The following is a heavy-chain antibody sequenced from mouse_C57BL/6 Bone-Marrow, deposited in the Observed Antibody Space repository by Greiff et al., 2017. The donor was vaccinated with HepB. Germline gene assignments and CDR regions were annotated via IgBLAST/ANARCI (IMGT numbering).Heavy chain of an antibody. CDR3: ASRGGYHFWYFDV. CDR1: GYAFSSSW. D-gene: IGHD1-1*02. CDR2: IYPGDGDT. Sequence: QVQLQQSGPELVKPGASVKISCKASGYAFSSSWMNWVKQRPGKGLEWIGRIYPGDGDTNYNGKFKGKATLTADKSSSTAYMQLSSLTSEDSAVYCCASRGGYHFWYFDVWGTGTTVTVSS. V-gene: IGHV1-82*01. J-gene: IGHJ1*03.